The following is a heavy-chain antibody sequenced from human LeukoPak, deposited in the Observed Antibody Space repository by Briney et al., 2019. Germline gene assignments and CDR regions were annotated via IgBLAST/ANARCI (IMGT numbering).Heavy chain of an antibody. J-gene: IGHJ4*02. Sequence: SETLSLTCTVSGYSISSGYYWGWIRQPPGKGLEWIGSIYHSGSTYYNPSLKSRVTISVDTSKNQFSLKLSSVTAADTAVYYCARVFFPGYCSSTRCDYWGQGTLVTVSS. CDR1: GYSISSGYY. CDR2: IYHSGST. D-gene: IGHD2-2*01. CDR3: ARVFFPGYCSSTRCDY. V-gene: IGHV4-38-2*02.